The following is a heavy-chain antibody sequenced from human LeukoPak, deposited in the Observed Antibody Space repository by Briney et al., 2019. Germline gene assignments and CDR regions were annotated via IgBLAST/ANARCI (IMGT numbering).Heavy chain of an antibody. D-gene: IGHD1-14*01. Sequence: PGGSLRLSCAASGFIFSGYNMNWVRQAPGKGLEWVANIKQDGSEKYYVDSVKGRFTISRDNSKNTLYLQMNSLRAEDTAVYYCARDRGPLDYWGQGTLVTVSS. CDR3: ARDRGPLDY. CDR2: IKQDGSEK. J-gene: IGHJ4*02. CDR1: GFIFSGYN. V-gene: IGHV3-7*01.